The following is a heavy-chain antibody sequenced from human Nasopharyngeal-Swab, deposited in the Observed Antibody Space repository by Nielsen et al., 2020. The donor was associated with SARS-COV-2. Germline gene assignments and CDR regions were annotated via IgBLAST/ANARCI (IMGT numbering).Heavy chain of an antibody. V-gene: IGHV1-18*04. CDR2: ISVYNGDT. Sequence: ASVKVSCKTSGYTFTSYGINWVRQAPGQGLEWMGWISVYNGDTNYAQNFQGRVTMTTDTSTSTAYLELRSLRSDDTAVYYCARDPHELWSGQWFDPWGQGSLVTVSS. J-gene: IGHJ5*02. CDR3: ARDPHELWSGQWFDP. D-gene: IGHD3-3*01. CDR1: GYTFTSYG.